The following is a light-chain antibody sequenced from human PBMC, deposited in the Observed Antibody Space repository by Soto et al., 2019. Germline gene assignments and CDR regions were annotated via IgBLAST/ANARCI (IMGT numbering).Light chain of an antibody. J-gene: IGKJ5*01. CDR1: RILLHSNGYNY. V-gene: IGKV2-28*01. CDR2: LGS. Sequence: DIVMTQSPLSLAVAPGEPASISFRSIRILLHSNGYNYLDWYLQKPGQSPQLLIYLGSNRASGVPDRFSGSGSGTDFTLKISRVEAEDVGVYYCMQALQTLTFGQGTRLEIK. CDR3: MQALQTLT.